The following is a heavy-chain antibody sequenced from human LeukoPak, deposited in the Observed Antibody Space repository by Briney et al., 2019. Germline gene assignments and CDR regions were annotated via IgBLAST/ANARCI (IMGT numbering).Heavy chain of an antibody. CDR3: AKDGSTSCYGCYFDY. D-gene: IGHD2-2*01. J-gene: IGHJ4*02. Sequence: PGGSLRLSCAASGFTFSSYAMSWVRQAPGKGLEWVSAISGSGGSTYYAGSVKGRFTISRDNSKNTLYLQMNSLRAEDTAVYYCAKDGSTSCYGCYFDYWGQGTLVTVSS. CDR1: GFTFSSYA. V-gene: IGHV3-23*01. CDR2: ISGSGGST.